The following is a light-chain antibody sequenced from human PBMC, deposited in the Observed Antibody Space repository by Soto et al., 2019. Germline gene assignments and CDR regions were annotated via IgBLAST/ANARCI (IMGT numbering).Light chain of an antibody. CDR1: QSVSTWY. J-gene: IGKJ5*01. CDR2: SVS. V-gene: IGKV3-20*01. Sequence: EIVLTQSPGTLSLSPGGRSTLACRASQSVSTWYLAWYQQKPGQAPRLLISSVSNRATGIPDRFSGSGSGTDFTLTISRLEPEDFAVYFCQYCGDSPTFGQGTRLEIK. CDR3: QYCGDSPT.